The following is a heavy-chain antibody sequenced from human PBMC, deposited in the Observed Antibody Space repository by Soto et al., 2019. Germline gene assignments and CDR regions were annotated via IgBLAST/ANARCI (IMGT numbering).Heavy chain of an antibody. V-gene: IGHV3-33*01. D-gene: IGHD3-10*01. CDR3: ARGLLWFGEFYYYGMDV. CDR2: IWYDGSNK. CDR1: GFTFSSYG. J-gene: IGHJ6*02. Sequence: GGSLRLSCAASGFTFSSYGMHWVRQAPGKGLEWVAVIWYDGSNKYYADSVKGRFTISRDNSKNTLYLQMNSLRAEDTAVYYRARGLLWFGEFYYYGMDVWGQGTTVTVSS.